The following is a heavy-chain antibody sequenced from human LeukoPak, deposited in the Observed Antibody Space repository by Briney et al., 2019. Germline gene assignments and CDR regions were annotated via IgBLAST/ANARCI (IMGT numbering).Heavy chain of an antibody. CDR2: IIPSLSRP. D-gene: IGHD3-10*01. V-gene: IGHV1-69*10. CDR1: GGTFSSYA. Sequence: SVKVSCKASGGTFSSYAISWVRQAPGQGLEWMGGIIPSLSRPNYAQKFQGRITFTADKSTSTAYMELGSLTSEDTAVYYCTRDSSSGSGSFAYWGQGTLVTVSS. J-gene: IGHJ4*02. CDR3: TRDSSSGSGSFAY.